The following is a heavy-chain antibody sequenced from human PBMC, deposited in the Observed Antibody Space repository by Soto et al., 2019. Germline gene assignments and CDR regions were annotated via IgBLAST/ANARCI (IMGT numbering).Heavy chain of an antibody. CDR2: IYYSGST. J-gene: IGHJ5*02. V-gene: IGHV4-30-4*01. CDR1: GCSISSGDYY. Sequence: SETLTLTCAVSGCSISSGDYYWSWIRQPPGKGLEWIGYIYYSGSTYYNPSLKSRVTISVDTSKNQFSLKLSSVTAADTAVYYCARSPGRDWFDPWGQGTLVTVS. CDR3: ARSPGRDWFDP.